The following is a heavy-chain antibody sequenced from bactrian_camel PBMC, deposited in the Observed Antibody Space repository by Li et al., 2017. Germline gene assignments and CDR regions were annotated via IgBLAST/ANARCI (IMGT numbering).Heavy chain of an antibody. D-gene: IGHD3*01. CDR2: ITTYPSTT. CDR1: GFTFGDYA. Sequence: VQLVESGGGLVQPGGSLRLSCTTSGFTFGDYAMSWVRQAPGKGLEWVSTITTYPSTTHYAESVKGRFTISRDNAKNTLSLQMNSLKPEDTAVYSCVRHGDYYFAYWDQGTQVTVS. J-gene: IGHJ4*01. V-gene: IGHV3S31*01. CDR3: VRHGDYYFAY.